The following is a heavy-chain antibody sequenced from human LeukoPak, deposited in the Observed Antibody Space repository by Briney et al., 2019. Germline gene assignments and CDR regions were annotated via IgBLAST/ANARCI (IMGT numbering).Heavy chain of an antibody. CDR3: ARVVGYDSSGYYYEDY. V-gene: IGHV4-34*01. Sequence: SETLSLTCAVYGGSFSGYYWSWIRQPPGKGLEWIGEINHSGSTNYNPSLKSRVTISVDTSKNQFSLKLSSVTAADTAVYYCARVVGYDSSGYYYEDYWGQGTLVTVSS. D-gene: IGHD3-22*01. J-gene: IGHJ4*02. CDR2: INHSGST. CDR1: GGSFSGYY.